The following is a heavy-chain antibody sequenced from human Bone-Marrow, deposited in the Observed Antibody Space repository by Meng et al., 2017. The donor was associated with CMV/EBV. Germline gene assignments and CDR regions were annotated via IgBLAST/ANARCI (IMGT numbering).Heavy chain of an antibody. CDR2: IIPIFGTA. CDR3: ARGRGSSGYFEP. CDR1: GGTFSSYA. V-gene: IGHV1-69*05. D-gene: IGHD3-22*01. Sequence: SVKVSCKASGGTFSSYAISWVRQAPGQGLEWMGGIIPIFGTANYAQKFQGRVTITTDESTSTAYMELSSLRSEDTAVYYCARGRGSSGYFEPWGHGTRVTVSS. J-gene: IGHJ5*02.